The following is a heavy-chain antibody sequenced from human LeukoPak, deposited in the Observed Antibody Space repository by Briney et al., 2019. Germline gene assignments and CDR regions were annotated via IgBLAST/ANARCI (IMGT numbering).Heavy chain of an antibody. D-gene: IGHD6-19*01. CDR1: GGSISSYY. CDR2: IYYSGST. CDR3: AKYSGVFDAFDI. Sequence: SETLSLTCTVSGGSISSYYWSWIRQPPGKGLEWIGYIYYSGSTNYNPSLKSRVTISVDTSKNQFSLKLSSVTAADTAVYFCAKYSGVFDAFDIWGQGKLVTVSS. V-gene: IGHV4-59*12. J-gene: IGHJ3*02.